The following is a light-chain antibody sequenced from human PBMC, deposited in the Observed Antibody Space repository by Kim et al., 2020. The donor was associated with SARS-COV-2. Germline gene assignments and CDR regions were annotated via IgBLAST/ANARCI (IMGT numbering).Light chain of an antibody. CDR3: QQSYITPFT. Sequence: DIQMTQSPSSLSASVGDRVTITCRTTQSISSHLNWYQQKPGRAPKLLISAASTLQGGVPSRFSGSGSETDFTLTISSLQPEDFATYFCQQSYITPFTFGPGTKVHIK. J-gene: IGKJ3*01. V-gene: IGKV1-39*01. CDR2: AAS. CDR1: QSISSH.